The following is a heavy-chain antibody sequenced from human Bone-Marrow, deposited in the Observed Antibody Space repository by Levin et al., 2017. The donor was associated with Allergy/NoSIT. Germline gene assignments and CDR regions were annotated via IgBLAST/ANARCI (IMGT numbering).Heavy chain of an antibody. J-gene: IGHJ4*02. D-gene: IGHD2-8*01. CDR2: ISHSGNT. V-gene: IGHV4-59*11. CDR1: GGSINNHF. CDR3: VGAPNQYFFDY. Sequence: PSETLSLTCTVSGGSINNHFWSWIRQPPGRGLEWIAYISHSGNTNYNPSLKSRVTLSVDTSKNQFSLKLSSVTAADTAVYYCVGAPNQYFFDYWGQGPLVTVSS.